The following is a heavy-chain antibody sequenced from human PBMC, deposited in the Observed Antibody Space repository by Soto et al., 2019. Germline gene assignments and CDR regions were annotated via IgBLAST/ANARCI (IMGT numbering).Heavy chain of an antibody. D-gene: IGHD3-10*01. CDR2: FSSVSSYI. J-gene: IGHJ6*02. CDR1: GFTFSIFT. Sequence: EVQLVESGGGLVKPGGSLRLSCAASGFTFSIFTMNWVRQAPGKGLEWVSSFSSVSSYIYYADSVKGRFTISRDNAKTSLYLKMNSLTAEDTAVYYCARGSGGLDVWGQGTTVTVSS. V-gene: IGHV3-21*01. CDR3: ARGSGGLDV.